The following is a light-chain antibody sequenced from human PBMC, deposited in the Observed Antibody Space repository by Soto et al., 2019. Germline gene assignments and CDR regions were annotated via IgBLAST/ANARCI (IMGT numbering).Light chain of an antibody. V-gene: IGKV3-20*01. CDR2: GAS. CDR1: QSIANS. CDR3: QQYNNWPPWT. J-gene: IGKJ1*01. Sequence: EIVLTQSPGTLSLSPGERASLSCRASQSIANSLAWYQQKPGQAPRLLIFGASNRATGIPDRFSGSGSGTDFTLTISRLEPEDFAVYHCQQYNNWPPWTFGQGTKVDIK.